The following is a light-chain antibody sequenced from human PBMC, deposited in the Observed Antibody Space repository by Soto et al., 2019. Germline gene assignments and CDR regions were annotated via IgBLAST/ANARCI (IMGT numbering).Light chain of an antibody. CDR2: EVN. Sequence: QSVLTHPPSASRSPGQSVAISCTGTSSDVGGYNYVSWYQQHPGKAPKLMIYEVNKRPSGVPDRFSGSKSGNTASLTVSGLQAEDEADYYCSSYAGSSNVFGTGTKVTVL. J-gene: IGLJ1*01. CDR1: SSDVGGYNY. V-gene: IGLV2-8*01. CDR3: SSYAGSSNV.